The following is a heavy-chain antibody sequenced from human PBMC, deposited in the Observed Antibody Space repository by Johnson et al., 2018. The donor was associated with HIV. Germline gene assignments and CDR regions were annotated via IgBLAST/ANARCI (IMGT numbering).Heavy chain of an antibody. V-gene: IGHV3-30*04. CDR1: GFTFSSYA. Sequence: VQLVESGGGVVQPGRSLRLSCAASGFTFSSYAMHWVRQAPGKGLEWVAVVSYDGTNKYYADSVKGRFTISRDNSKNTLYLQMNSLRAEDTAVYYCARAAAARSTGHDAFDIWGQGTMVTVSP. CDR3: ARAAAARSTGHDAFDI. D-gene: IGHD6-6*01. CDR2: VSYDGTNK. J-gene: IGHJ3*02.